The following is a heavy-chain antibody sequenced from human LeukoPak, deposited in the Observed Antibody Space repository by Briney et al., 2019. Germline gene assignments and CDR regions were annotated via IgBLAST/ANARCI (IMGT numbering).Heavy chain of an antibody. Sequence: PGGSLRLPCATSGFSFSSYAMSWVRQAPGKGLEWVSAMSSSDDGRYYAASVRGRFTISRDTSRSTLYLQMNSLRAEDTAVYYCAIDYPDIWGQGTMVTVSS. CDR1: GFSFSSYA. CDR3: AIDYPDI. CDR2: MSSSDDGR. J-gene: IGHJ3*02. V-gene: IGHV3-23*01. D-gene: IGHD5-12*01.